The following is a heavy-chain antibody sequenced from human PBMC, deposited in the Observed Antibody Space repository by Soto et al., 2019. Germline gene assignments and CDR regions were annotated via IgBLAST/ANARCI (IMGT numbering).Heavy chain of an antibody. CDR1: GYTLTELS. Sequence: ASVKVSCKVSGYTLTELSMHWVRLAPGKGLEWMGGFDPEDGETIYAQKFQGRVTMTEDTSTDTAYMELSSLRSEDTAVYYCATAPHGTGTIGFLMVPVDYWGQGTLVTVSS. CDR3: ATAPHGTGTIGFLMVPVDY. CDR2: FDPEDGET. V-gene: IGHV1-24*01. J-gene: IGHJ4*02. D-gene: IGHD1-7*01.